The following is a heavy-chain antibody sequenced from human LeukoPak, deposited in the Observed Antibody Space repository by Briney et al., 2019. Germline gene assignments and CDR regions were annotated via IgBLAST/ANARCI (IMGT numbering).Heavy chain of an antibody. V-gene: IGHV3-48*01. CDR3: ARDLDSTPSDC. Sequence: GGSLRLSCAASGFTFSSYSMNWVRQAPGKGLEWVSYISRSSSAIYYADSVKGRFTISRDNAKNSLYLQMNSLRPEDTAVYYCARDLDSTPSDCWGQGTLVTVSS. D-gene: IGHD2-2*01. J-gene: IGHJ4*02. CDR1: GFTFSSYS. CDR2: ISRSSSAI.